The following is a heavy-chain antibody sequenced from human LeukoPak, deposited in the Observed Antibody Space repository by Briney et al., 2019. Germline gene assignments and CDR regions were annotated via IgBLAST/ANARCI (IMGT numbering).Heavy chain of an antibody. D-gene: IGHD2-15*01. Sequence: EASVKVSCKTSGYTFSSYGITWVRQAPGQGLEWMGWISAYGHTKLARNLQARVTVTIDTSTSTAYMELRSLRSDDTAVYYCARDWGYCSGGSCPNFDYWGQGTLVTVSS. J-gene: IGHJ4*02. CDR3: ARDWGYCSGGSCPNFDY. V-gene: IGHV1-18*01. CDR2: ISAYGHT. CDR1: GYTFSSYG.